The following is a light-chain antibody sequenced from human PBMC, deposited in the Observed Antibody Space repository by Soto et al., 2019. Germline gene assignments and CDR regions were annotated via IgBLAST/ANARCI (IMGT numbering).Light chain of an antibody. V-gene: IGKV1-6*01. CDR3: LQGYSYPLT. J-gene: IGKJ4*01. CDR2: ASS. CDR1: QDIRGD. Sequence: AIQMTQFPSSLSASVGDRVTITCRASQDIRGDLGWYQQRPGKAPKLLIYASSSLQSGVPSRFSGSGSGTDFTLTVSSLQPDDFATYYCLQGYSYPLTFGGGTKVDIK.